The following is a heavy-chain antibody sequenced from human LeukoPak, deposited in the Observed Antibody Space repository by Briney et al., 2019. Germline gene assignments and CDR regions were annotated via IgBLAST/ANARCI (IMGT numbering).Heavy chain of an antibody. D-gene: IGHD3-22*01. Sequence: ASVKVSCKASGYTFTSYYMHWVRQAPGQGLEWMGIINPSGGSTSYAQKFQGRVTMTRDTSTSTVYMELSSLRSEDSAVYYCARDYYDSSGYYYFQHWGQGTLVTVSS. V-gene: IGHV1-46*01. CDR3: ARDYYDSSGYYYFQH. CDR1: GYTFTSYY. J-gene: IGHJ1*01. CDR2: INPSGGST.